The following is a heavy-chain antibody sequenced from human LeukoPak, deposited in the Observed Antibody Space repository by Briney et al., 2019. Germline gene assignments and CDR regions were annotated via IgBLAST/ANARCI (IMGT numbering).Heavy chain of an antibody. D-gene: IGHD3-16*01. CDR3: ARGHYADAFDI. CDR1: GFTFSSYS. V-gene: IGHV3-21*01. Sequence: NAEGSLRLSCAASGFTFSSYSMNWVRQAPGKGLEWVSSISSSSSYIYYADSVKGRFTISRDNAKNSLYLQMNSLRAEDTAVYYCARGHYADAFDIWGQGTMVTVCS. J-gene: IGHJ3*02. CDR2: ISSSSSYI.